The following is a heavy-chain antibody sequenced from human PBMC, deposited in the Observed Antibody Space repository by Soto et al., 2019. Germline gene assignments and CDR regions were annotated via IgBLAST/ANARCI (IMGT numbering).Heavy chain of an antibody. J-gene: IGHJ5*02. CDR2: IWHDESEA. V-gene: IGHV3-33*01. D-gene: IGHD6-6*01. CDR1: GFSFSTYA. CDR3: ARQSRPSLPSTVDP. Sequence: QVQLVESGGGVVQPGGSLRLSCAASGFSFSTYAIHWVRQAPGKGLQWVAVIWHDESEAYYADSVKGRFTISRVNHKNSVYLQLNSLSGEDTALYYCARQSRPSLPSTVDPWGQGTPVSVSS.